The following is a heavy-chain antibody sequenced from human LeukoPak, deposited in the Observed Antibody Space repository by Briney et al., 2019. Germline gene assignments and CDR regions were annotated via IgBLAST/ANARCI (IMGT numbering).Heavy chain of an antibody. J-gene: IGHJ5*02. CDR3: ARGHYDFWSGVIIVGWFDP. Sequence: PSETLSLTCAVYGGSFSGYYWSWIRQPPGKGLEWIGEINHSGSTNYNPSLKSRVTISVDTSKNQFSLKLSSVTAADTAVYYCARGHYDFWSGVIIVGWFDPWGQGTLVTVSS. V-gene: IGHV4-34*01. D-gene: IGHD3-3*01. CDR2: INHSGST. CDR1: GGSFSGYY.